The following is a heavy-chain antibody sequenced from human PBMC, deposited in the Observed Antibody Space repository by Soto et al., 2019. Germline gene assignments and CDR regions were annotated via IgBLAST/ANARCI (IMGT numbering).Heavy chain of an antibody. CDR3: ARDRGAYGMDV. CDR1: GYTFTSYG. Sequence: QVQLVQSGAEVKKPGASVKVSCKASGYTFTSYGISWVRXXPXXGFAWMGWISAYNSNTNYAQKLQSRVTMTPDTSPSTAYMEXXXLXSDDTAVYYCARDRGAYGMDVWGQGTTVTVSS. J-gene: IGHJ6*02. V-gene: IGHV1-18*01. CDR2: ISAYNSNT.